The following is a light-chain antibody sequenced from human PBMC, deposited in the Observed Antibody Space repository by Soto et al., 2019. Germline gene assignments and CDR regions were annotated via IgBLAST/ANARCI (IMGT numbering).Light chain of an antibody. J-gene: IGKJ3*01. CDR1: QNIGTS. CDR2: GAS. V-gene: IGKV1-39*01. Sequence: DIQLTQSPSSLSASIGDRVIIPCRASQNIGTSLHWYRQKPGEAPQVLIYGASRLQDGVPSRFSGSGSGTEFALTISSLQPEDFATYYCQQSFSTPIFTFGPGTKVDI. CDR3: QQSFSTPIFT.